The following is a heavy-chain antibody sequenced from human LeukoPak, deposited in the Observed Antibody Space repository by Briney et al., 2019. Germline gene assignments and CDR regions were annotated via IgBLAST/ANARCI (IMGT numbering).Heavy chain of an antibody. CDR1: GFIFSSYS. Sequence: PGGSLRLSCAASGFIFSSYSMSWVRQAPGKGLEWVSGISDGGGNKYYADSVKGRFTISSDSSKNTLYLQMNRLRAEDTAVYFCAKDTWGVSFFDHWGQGTLVTVSS. CDR2: ISDGGGNK. D-gene: IGHD3-16*01. J-gene: IGHJ4*02. CDR3: AKDTWGVSFFDH. V-gene: IGHV3-23*01.